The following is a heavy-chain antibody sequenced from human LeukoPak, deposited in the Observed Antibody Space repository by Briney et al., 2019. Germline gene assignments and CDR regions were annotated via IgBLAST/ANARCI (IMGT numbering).Heavy chain of an antibody. V-gene: IGHV1-46*01. CDR1: GYTFSSYD. CDR2: FNPSGGST. J-gene: IGHJ3*02. D-gene: IGHD5-24*01. CDR3: ARVRDGYNDAFDI. Sequence: GASVKVSCKASGYTFSSYDINWVRQAPGQGLEWMGVFNPSGGSTSYAQKLQGRVTMTRDTSTSTVYMELSSLRSEDTDVYYCARVRDGYNDAFDIWGQGTMVIVSS.